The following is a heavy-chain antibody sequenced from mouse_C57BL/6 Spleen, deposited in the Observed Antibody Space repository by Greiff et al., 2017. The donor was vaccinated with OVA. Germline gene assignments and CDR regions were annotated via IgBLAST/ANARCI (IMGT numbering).Heavy chain of an antibody. Sequence: EVQRVESGGGLVQPGGSLKLSCAASGFTFSDYYMYWVRQTPEKRLEWVAYISNGGGSTYYPDTVKGRFTISRDNAKNTLYLQMSRLKSEDTAMYYCARNDYDVFYAMDYWGQGTSVTVSS. CDR1: GFTFSDYY. V-gene: IGHV5-12*01. D-gene: IGHD2-4*01. CDR3: ARNDYDVFYAMDY. CDR2: ISNGGGST. J-gene: IGHJ4*01.